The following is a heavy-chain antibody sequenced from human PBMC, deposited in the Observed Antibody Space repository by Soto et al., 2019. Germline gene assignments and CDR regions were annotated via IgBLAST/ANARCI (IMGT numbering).Heavy chain of an antibody. CDR2: INPSGGST. CDR1: GYTFTGYY. J-gene: IGHJ6*02. D-gene: IGHD5-18*01. CDR3: ARAPQYSYGFRGRNYYGMDV. Sequence: GASVKVSCKASGYTFTGYYMHWVRQAPGQGLEWMGIINPSGGSTSYAQKFQGRVTMTRDTSTSTVYMELSSLRSEDTAVYYCARAPQYSYGFRGRNYYGMDVWGQGTTVTVSS. V-gene: IGHV1-46*01.